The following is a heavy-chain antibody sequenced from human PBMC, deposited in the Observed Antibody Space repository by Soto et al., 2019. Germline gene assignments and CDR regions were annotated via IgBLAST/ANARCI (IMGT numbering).Heavy chain of an antibody. CDR2: IYYSGST. Sequence: SETLSLTCTVSGGSISGYYWSWIRQPPVNGLEWIGYIYYSGSTNYNPSLKSRVTISVDTSKNQFSLKLSSVTAADTAVYYCARDQTAMDYYGMDVWGQGTTVTVSS. V-gene: IGHV4-59*01. CDR1: GGSISGYY. CDR3: ARDQTAMDYYGMDV. J-gene: IGHJ6*02. D-gene: IGHD5-18*01.